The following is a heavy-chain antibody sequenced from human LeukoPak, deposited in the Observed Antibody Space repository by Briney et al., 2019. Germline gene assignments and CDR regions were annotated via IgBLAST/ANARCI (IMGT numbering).Heavy chain of an antibody. CDR2: IYYSGST. CDR1: GGSISSSSYY. D-gene: IGHD2-15*01. CDR3: ASSDPSLISFDY. V-gene: IGHV4-39*01. Sequence: SDTLSLTCTVSGGSISSSSYYCGWIRQPPGKGLEWIGIIYYSGSTYYHPSLKRRVTISVDTSKNQFSVLLGSVTAAHTAPYFCASSDPSLISFDYGGQGTLLTVP. J-gene: IGHJ4*02.